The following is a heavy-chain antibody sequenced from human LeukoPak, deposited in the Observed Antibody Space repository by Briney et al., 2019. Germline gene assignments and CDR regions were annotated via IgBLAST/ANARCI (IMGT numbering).Heavy chain of an antibody. J-gene: IGHJ4*02. CDR1: RFTFSSYG. V-gene: IGHV3-23*01. D-gene: IGHD4/OR15-4a*01. CDR3: VIERDYSATGVFDF. CDR2: ISGSGGTT. Sequence: PGGSLTLSCAASRFTFSSYGMSWVRQAPGRGLQWVAGISGSGGTTYYADSVRGRLIISRDNSKNTLYLQMSSLSAEDTAIYYCVIERDYSATGVFDFWGQGTLVTVSS.